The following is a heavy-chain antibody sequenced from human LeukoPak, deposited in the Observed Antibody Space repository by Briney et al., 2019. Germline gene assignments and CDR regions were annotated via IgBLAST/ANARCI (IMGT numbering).Heavy chain of an antibody. Sequence: ASVKVSCKASGYTFTSYGISWVRQAPGQGLEWMGWISAYNGNTNYAQKLQGRVTMTTGTSTSTAYMELRSLRSDDTAVYYCARDGMITFGGVIVLREAFDIWGQGTMVTVSS. J-gene: IGHJ3*02. D-gene: IGHD3-16*02. CDR2: ISAYNGNT. CDR3: ARDGMITFGGVIVLREAFDI. V-gene: IGHV1-18*01. CDR1: GYTFTSYG.